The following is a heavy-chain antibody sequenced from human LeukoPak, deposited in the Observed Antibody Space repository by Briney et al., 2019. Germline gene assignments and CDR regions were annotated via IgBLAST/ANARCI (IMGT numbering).Heavy chain of an antibody. CDR2: IIPVFGAA. V-gene: IGHV1-69*05. Sequence: ASVKVSCKASGGSISTFDISWVRQAPGQGLEWMGGIIPVFGAAQYAQKFRGRLTINTDETTSAAYMELSSLRSDDTAVYYCARADPVFGANTEHSYYYMDVWGKGTTVTVSS. J-gene: IGHJ6*03. CDR3: ARADPVFGANTEHSYYYMDV. CDR1: GGSISTFD. D-gene: IGHD3-3*01.